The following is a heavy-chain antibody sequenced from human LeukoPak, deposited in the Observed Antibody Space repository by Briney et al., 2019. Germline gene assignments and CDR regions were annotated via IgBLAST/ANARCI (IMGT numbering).Heavy chain of an antibody. CDR2: ISGSGGSA. V-gene: IGHV3-23*01. CDR1: GFTFSSYA. J-gene: IGHJ4*02. Sequence: GGSLRLSCAASGFTFSSYAMSWVRQAPGKGMEWVSTISGSGGSAYYADSVKGRFTISRDNSKNTVYLQLNSLRAEDTALYYCAKRPYCSGTVCYHVDYWGQGTLVTVSS. D-gene: IGHD2-15*01. CDR3: AKRPYCSGTVCYHVDY.